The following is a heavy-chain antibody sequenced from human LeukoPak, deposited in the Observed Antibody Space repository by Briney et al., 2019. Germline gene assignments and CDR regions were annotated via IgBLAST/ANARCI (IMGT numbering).Heavy chain of an antibody. CDR2: MYYSGST. Sequence: SESLSLTCTGSGGSISSSSYYWGWIRQPPGKGLEWIVSMYYSGSTYYNPSLKSRLTISGDTSKNQFSLKLSSVTAAETAVYYCARQALSRSSRGGHFDYWGHGTLVTVSS. D-gene: IGHD6-6*01. J-gene: IGHJ4*01. CDR1: GGSISSSSYY. V-gene: IGHV4-39*01. CDR3: ARQALSRSSRGGHFDY.